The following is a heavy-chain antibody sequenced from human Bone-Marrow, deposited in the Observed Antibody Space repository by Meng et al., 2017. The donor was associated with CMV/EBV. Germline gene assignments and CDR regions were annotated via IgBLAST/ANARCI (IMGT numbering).Heavy chain of an antibody. CDR2: IRYDGSNK. J-gene: IGHJ6*02. Sequence: GESLKISCAASGFTFSSYGMHWVRQAPGKGLEWVAFIRYDGSNKYYADSVKGRFTISRDNSKNTLYLQMNSLRAEDTAVYYCAKDRSTGVTPRYYYGMDVWGQGTTVTVSS. V-gene: IGHV3-30*02. D-gene: IGHD4-23*01. CDR1: GFTFSSYG. CDR3: AKDRSTGVTPRYYYGMDV.